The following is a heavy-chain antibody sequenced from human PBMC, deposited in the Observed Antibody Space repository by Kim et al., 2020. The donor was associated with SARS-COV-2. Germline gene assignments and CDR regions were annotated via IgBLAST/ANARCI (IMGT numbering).Heavy chain of an antibody. J-gene: IGHJ3*02. D-gene: IGHD3-9*01. CDR2: IRRKSYGGTT. V-gene: IGHV3-49*03. CDR3: SRLVFTGYGAFDI. CDR1: GFTFGDYA. Sequence: GESLRLSCAASGFTFGDYAMSWFRQAPGKGLEWVGFIRRKSYGGTTEYAASVKGRFTISRDDSKSIAYLQMNSLKTEDTAVYYCSRLVFTGYGAFDIWGQGTMVTVSS.